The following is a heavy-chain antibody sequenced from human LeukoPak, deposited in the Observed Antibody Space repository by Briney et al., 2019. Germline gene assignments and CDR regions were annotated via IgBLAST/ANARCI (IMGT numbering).Heavy chain of an antibody. CDR3: ARDNPLDAFDI. CDR1: GYTFTSYD. D-gene: IGHD1-14*01. V-gene: IGHV1-69*13. CDR2: IIPIFGTA. Sequence: SVKVSCKASGYTFTSYDINWVRQAPGQGLEWMGGIIPIFGTAIYAQKFQGRVTITADESTSTAYMELSSLRSEDTAVYYCARDNPLDAFDIWGQGTMVTVSS. J-gene: IGHJ3*02.